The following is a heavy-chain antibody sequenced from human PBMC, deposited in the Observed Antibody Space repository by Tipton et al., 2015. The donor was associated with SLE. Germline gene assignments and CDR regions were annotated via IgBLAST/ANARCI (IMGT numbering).Heavy chain of an antibody. CDR3: ARAVALGGNSYEAFDI. D-gene: IGHD4-23*01. V-gene: IGHV4-39*07. CDR2: IYNSGST. J-gene: IGHJ3*02. Sequence: TLSLTCTVSGGSISSSSSYWGWIRQPPGKGLEWIGRIYNSGSTYYNTSLRSRVTISVDTSKNQFSLNLRSVTAADTAVYYCARAVALGGNSYEAFDIWGQGTMVTVSS. CDR1: GGSISSSSSY.